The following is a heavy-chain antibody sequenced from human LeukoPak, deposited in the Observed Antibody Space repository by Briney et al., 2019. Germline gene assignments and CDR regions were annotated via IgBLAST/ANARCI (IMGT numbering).Heavy chain of an antibody. V-gene: IGHV3-23*01. CDR2: IGTSGVNT. CDR1: EFTFINYG. Sequence: GGSPRLSCAASEFTFINYGMSWVRQAPGKGLEWVSAIGTSGVNTYYADSVKGRFTISRDNSKNTLFLQINSLRAEDTAVYYCAKSFGAFWYFDLWGRGTLVTVSS. D-gene: IGHD3-10*01. CDR3: AKSFGAFWYFDL. J-gene: IGHJ2*01.